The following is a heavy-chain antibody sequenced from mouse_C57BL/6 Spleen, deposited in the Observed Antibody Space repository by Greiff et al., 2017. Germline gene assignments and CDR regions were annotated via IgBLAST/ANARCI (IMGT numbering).Heavy chain of an antibody. V-gene: IGHV5-17*01. J-gene: IGHJ2*01. D-gene: IGHD1-1*01. CDR2: ISSGSSTI. CDR1: GFTFSDYG. CDR3: ARSDYSGSGYFDY. Sequence: EVQVVESGGGLVKPGGSLNLSCAASGFTFSDYGMHWVRQAPEKGLEWVAYISSGSSTIYYADTVKGRFTIYRDNAKNNLFRQMTSLRSENPAMYYGARSDYSGSGYFDYWGQGTTLTVSS.